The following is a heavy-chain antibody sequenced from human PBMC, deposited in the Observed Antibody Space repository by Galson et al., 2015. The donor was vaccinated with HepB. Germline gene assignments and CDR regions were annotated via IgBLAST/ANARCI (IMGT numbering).Heavy chain of an antibody. J-gene: IGHJ6*02. V-gene: IGHV3-30*04. CDR3: AREGGPPSYAGVGLDV. CDR2: SSHDGNNE. CDR1: GFTFSTYS. Sequence: SLRLSCAASGFTFSTYSMHWVRQAPGKGLEWVAFSSHDGNNENYADSLKGRFTVSRDNSKNSLDLQMNSLRTEDTAAYYRAREGGPPSYAGVGLDVWGQGTTVTVS. D-gene: IGHD2-8*01.